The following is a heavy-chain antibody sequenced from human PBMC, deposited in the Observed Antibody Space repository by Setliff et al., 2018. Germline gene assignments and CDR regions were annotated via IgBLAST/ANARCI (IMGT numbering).Heavy chain of an antibody. CDR3: ARVGTGSLLDY. V-gene: IGHV7-4-1*02. CDR2: INTNTGIP. D-gene: IGHD1-1*01. CDR1: GYTFTTYA. J-gene: IGHJ4*02. Sequence: ASVKVSCKASGYTFTTYAMSWMRQAPGQGLEWMGWINTNTGIPSYVQGFTGRSVFYLDTSVDTAYLQINSLNPEDTALYYCARVGTGSLLDYWGQGTLVTVSS.